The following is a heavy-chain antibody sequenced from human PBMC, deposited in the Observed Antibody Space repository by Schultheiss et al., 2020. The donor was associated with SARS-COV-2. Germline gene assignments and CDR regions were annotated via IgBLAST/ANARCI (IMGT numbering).Heavy chain of an antibody. D-gene: IGHD1-26*01. CDR1: GFTFTSYA. Sequence: GESLKISCAASGFTFTSYAMHWVRQAPGKGLEWVAVTSYDGSTKYYADSVKGRFTISRDNSKNTLYLQMNSLRAEDTAVYYCARDRNIVGGTRYGMDVWGQGTTVTVSS. J-gene: IGHJ6*02. CDR2: TSYDGSTK. V-gene: IGHV3-30-3*01. CDR3: ARDRNIVGGTRYGMDV.